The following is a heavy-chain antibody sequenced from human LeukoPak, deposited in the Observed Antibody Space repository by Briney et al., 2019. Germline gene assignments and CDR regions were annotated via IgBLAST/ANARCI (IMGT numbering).Heavy chain of an antibody. V-gene: IGHV1-2*07. Sequence: GASVNVSDMPSGYTFTLYYIHGGRQAPGPGHEWVGGINANSGGTDYAHKLQGTVTITRDTSISTPYLELSMLRSDDTAVYYWARGKYQPLSGDYCGQGTLVTVSS. D-gene: IGHD2-2*01. CDR1: GYTFTLYY. CDR2: INANSGGT. J-gene: IGHJ4*02. CDR3: ARGKYQPLSGDY.